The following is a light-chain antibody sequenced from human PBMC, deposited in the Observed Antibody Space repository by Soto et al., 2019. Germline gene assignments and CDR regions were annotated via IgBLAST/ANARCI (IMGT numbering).Light chain of an antibody. J-gene: IGLJ1*01. Sequence: QSVLTQPASVSGSPGQSITVSCTGTSSDIGSYNYVSWYQQLPGKAPKLIIYEVNNRPSGVSNRFSGSKSGNTASLTVSGLQAEDEADYYCASFTTTSTRVFGTGTKLTVL. V-gene: IGLV2-14*01. CDR3: ASFTTTSTRV. CDR1: SSDIGSYNY. CDR2: EVN.